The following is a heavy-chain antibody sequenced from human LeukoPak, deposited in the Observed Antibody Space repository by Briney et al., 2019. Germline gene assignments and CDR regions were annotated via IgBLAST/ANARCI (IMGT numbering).Heavy chain of an antibody. V-gene: IGHV3-48*03. Sequence: PGGSLRLSCAASGFTFSSYELNWVRQAPGKGLEWVSYISSSGSTIYYADSVKGRFTISRDNAKNSLYLQMNSLRAEDTAVYYCARAGGGYHDSSGYRNLDYWGQGTLVTVSS. CDR3: ARAGGGYHDSSGYRNLDY. D-gene: IGHD3-22*01. CDR2: ISSSGSTI. CDR1: GFTFSSYE. J-gene: IGHJ4*02.